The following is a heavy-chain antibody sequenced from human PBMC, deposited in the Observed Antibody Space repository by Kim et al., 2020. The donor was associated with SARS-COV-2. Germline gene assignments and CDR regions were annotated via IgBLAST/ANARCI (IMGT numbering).Heavy chain of an antibody. CDR2: INHSGST. D-gene: IGHD3-10*01. J-gene: IGHJ4*02. CDR3: ARGIMVQGVIIDY. Sequence: SETLSLTCAVYGGSFSGYYWSWIRQPPGKGLEWIGEINHSGSTNYNPSLKSRVTLSVDTSKNQFSLKLSSVTAADTAVYYCARGIMVQGVIIDYWGQGTLVTVSS. V-gene: IGHV4-34*01. CDR1: GGSFSGYY.